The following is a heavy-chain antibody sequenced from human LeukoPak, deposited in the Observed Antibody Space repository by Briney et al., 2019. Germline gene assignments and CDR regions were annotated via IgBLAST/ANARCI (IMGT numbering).Heavy chain of an antibody. Sequence: GGSLRLSCAASGFTFSSYSMNWVRQAPGKGLEWVSYISSSSTTIYYPDSVKGRFTISRENAKNSLYLQMNSLRDEDTAVYYCARDLIRYFDYWGQGTLATVSS. V-gene: IGHV3-48*02. CDR2: ISSSSTTI. CDR1: GFTFSSYS. D-gene: IGHD3-16*01. CDR3: ARDLIRYFDY. J-gene: IGHJ4*02.